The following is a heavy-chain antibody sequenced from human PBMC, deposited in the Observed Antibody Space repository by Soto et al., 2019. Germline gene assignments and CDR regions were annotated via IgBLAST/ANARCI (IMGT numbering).Heavy chain of an antibody. D-gene: IGHD1-26*01. CDR3: ARDGGRHSGGIDY. J-gene: IGHJ4*02. V-gene: IGHV1-69*01. CDR2: IIPIFGTA. CDR1: GGTFSSYS. Sequence: QVQLVQSGAEVKKPGSSVKVSCKASGGTFSSYSINWVRQALGQGLEWMEEIIPIFGTANYAQKFQGRVTITADQSTSTAYMELSSLRSEDTAVYYCARDGGRHSGGIDYWGQGTLVTVSS.